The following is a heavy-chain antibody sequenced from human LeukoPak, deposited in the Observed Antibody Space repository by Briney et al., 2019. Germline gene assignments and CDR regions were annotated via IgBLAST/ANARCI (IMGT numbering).Heavy chain of an antibody. V-gene: IGHV4-34*01. CDR1: GGSFSGYY. Sequence: SGTPSLTCAVYGGSFSGYYWSWIRQPPGKGLEWIGEINHSGSTNYNPSLKSRVTISVDTSKNQFSLKLSSVTAADTAVYYCARGPPPVITMVRGVIGWFDPWGQGTLVTVSS. D-gene: IGHD3-10*01. CDR3: ARGPPPVITMVRGVIGWFDP. J-gene: IGHJ5*02. CDR2: INHSGST.